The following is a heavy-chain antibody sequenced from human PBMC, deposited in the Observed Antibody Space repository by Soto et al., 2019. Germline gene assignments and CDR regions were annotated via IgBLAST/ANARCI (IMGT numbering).Heavy chain of an antibody. CDR1: GGSISSYY. D-gene: IGHD3-10*01. Sequence: SETLSLTCTVSGGSISSYYWSWIRQPPGKGLEWIGYIYYSGSTNYNPSLKSRVTISVDTSKNQFSLKLSSVTAADTAVYYCARDRRSYYPLPEITYYYYMDVWGKGTTVTVSS. CDR2: IYYSGST. J-gene: IGHJ6*03. CDR3: ARDRRSYYPLPEITYYYYMDV. V-gene: IGHV4-59*01.